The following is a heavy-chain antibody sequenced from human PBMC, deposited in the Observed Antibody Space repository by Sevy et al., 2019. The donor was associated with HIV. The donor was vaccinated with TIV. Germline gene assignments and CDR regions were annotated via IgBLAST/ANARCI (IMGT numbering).Heavy chain of an antibody. J-gene: IGHJ6*02. Sequence: GGSLRLSCADSGFTFSSYTMNWVRQAPGKGLEWVSSISASGTYIDYADSVKGRFTISRDNAKNSLYLQMNGLRPEDTAIYYCARGTHDYGDFEGYGMDVWGQGTTVTVSS. CDR3: ARGTHDYGDFEGYGMDV. V-gene: IGHV3-21*01. CDR2: ISASGTYI. D-gene: IGHD4-17*01. CDR1: GFTFSSYT.